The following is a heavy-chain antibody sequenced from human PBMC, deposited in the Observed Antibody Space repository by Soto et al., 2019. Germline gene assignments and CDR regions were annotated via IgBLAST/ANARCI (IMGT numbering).Heavy chain of an antibody. CDR1: GGSISSSSYY. CDR2: IYYRGST. J-gene: IGHJ3*02. V-gene: IGHV4-39*01. CDR3: ASLQGTAMVLLAFDI. D-gene: IGHD5-18*01. Sequence: QLQLQESGPGLVKPSETLSLTCTVSGGSISSSSYYWGWIRQPPGKGLEWIGSIYYRGSTYYNPSLRSRVAMPVDTSKNQCSLKLSSVTAADPALYYCASLQGTAMVLLAFDIWGQGTMVTVSS.